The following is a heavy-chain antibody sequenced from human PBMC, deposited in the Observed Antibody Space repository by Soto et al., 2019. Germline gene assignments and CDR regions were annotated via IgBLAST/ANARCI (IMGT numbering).Heavy chain of an antibody. D-gene: IGHD6-6*01. J-gene: IGHJ6*02. CDR3: GAARPPGYYYGMDV. V-gene: IGHV3-30-3*01. CDR2: ISYDGSNK. Sequence: GSLRLSCAASGFTFSSYAMHWVRQAPGKGLEWVAVISYDGSNKYYADSVKGRFTISRDNSKNTLYLQMNSLRAEDTAVYYCGAARPPGYYYGMDVWGQGTTVTASS. CDR1: GFTFSSYA.